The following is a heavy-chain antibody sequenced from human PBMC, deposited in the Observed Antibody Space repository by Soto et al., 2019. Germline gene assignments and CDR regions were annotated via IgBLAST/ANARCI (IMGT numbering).Heavy chain of an antibody. J-gene: IGHJ4*02. CDR3: AKDGIGIVATARPGGPGDYFDY. CDR2: ISGSGGST. Sequence: GGSLRLSCAASGFTFSSYAMSWVRQAPGKGLEWVSAISGSGGSTYYADSVKGRVTISRDNSKNTLYRQMNSLRAEDTAVYYCAKDGIGIVATARPGGPGDYFDYWGQGTLVTVSS. CDR1: GFTFSSYA. D-gene: IGHD5-12*01. V-gene: IGHV3-23*01.